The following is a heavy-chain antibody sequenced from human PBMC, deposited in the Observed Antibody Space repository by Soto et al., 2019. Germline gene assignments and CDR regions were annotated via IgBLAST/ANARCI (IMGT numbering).Heavy chain of an antibody. CDR3: ARVRGSGNYAAYYFDS. CDR2: IHYSGST. V-gene: IGHV4-31*03. CDR1: GGSISNGGYY. Sequence: SETLSLTCTVSGGSISNGGYYWNWFRQHPGKGLEWIGYIHYSGSTWYNPSLESRVTISVDTSKDQFSLKLRSVTAADTAVYYCARVRGSGNYAAYYFDSRGQGTLVTVSS. J-gene: IGHJ4*01. D-gene: IGHD3-10*01.